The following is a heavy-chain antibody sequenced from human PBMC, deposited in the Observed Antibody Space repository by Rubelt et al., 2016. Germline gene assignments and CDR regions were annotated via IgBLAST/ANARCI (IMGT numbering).Heavy chain of an antibody. D-gene: IGHD2-2*01. Sequence: EVQLVESGGGLVKPGGSLRLSCAASGFTFSSYAMSWVRQAPGKGLEWVSAISGSGGSTYYVDSGKGRFTISRDNSKSTLDRQMNSRRAEDTAGYYCAKAYGQYRGGFDYWGQGTLVTVSS. CDR2: ISGSGGST. V-gene: IGHV3-23*04. CDR3: AKAYGQYRGGFDY. J-gene: IGHJ4*02. CDR1: GFTFSSYA.